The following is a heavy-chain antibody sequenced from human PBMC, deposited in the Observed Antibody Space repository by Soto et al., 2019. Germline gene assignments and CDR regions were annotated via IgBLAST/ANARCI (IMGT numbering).Heavy chain of an antibody. V-gene: IGHV3-53*01. CDR2: IYSGGST. CDR3: ARDVGIAAAASHGMDV. J-gene: IGHJ6*02. Sequence: GGSLRLSCAASGFTVSSNYMSWVRQAPGKGLEWVSVIYSGGSTYYADSVKGRFTISRDNSKNTLYLQMNSLRAEDTAVYYCARDVGIAAAASHGMDVWGQGTTDTVSS. CDR1: GFTVSSNY. D-gene: IGHD6-13*01.